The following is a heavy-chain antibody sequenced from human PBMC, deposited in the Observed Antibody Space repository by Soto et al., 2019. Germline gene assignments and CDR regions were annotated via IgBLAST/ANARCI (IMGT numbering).Heavy chain of an antibody. J-gene: IGHJ5*02. CDR3: ARALGALRFTFDP. CDR1: GFTFSSYW. D-gene: IGHD3-3*01. Sequence: PGGSLRLSCAASGFTFSSYWMHRVRQAPGKGLVWVSRINSDGSSTSYADSVKGRFTISRDNAKNTLYLQMNSLRAEDTAVYYCARALGALRFTFDPWGQGTLVTVS. V-gene: IGHV3-74*01. CDR2: INSDGSST.